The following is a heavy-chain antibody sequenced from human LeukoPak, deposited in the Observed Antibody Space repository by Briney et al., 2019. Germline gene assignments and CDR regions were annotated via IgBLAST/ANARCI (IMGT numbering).Heavy chain of an antibody. Sequence: ASMKVSCKASGYTFTSYYIHWVRQVPGQGLEWMGWMNPNSGDTKSAPKFQGRVAMTRVTSINTAYMEVTGLTPADTAIYYCAKRGGALSDWGQGTPVTVTS. CDR2: MNPNSGDT. D-gene: IGHD2-21*01. CDR1: GYTFTSYY. CDR3: AKRGGALSD. V-gene: IGHV1-2*02. J-gene: IGHJ4*02.